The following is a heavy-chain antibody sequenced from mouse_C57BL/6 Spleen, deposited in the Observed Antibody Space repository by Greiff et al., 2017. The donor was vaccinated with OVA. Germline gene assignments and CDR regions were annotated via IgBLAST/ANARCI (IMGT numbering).Heavy chain of an antibody. J-gene: IGHJ2*01. V-gene: IGHV1-15*01. Sequence: QVQLKESGAELVRPGASVTLSCKASGYTFTDYEMHWVKQTPVHGLEWIGAIDPETGGTAYNQKFKGKAILTADKSSSTAYMELRSLTSEDSAVYYCTRGSVEYYFDYWGQGTTLTVSS. CDR3: TRGSVEYYFDY. CDR1: GYTFTDYE. D-gene: IGHD1-1*01. CDR2: IDPETGGT.